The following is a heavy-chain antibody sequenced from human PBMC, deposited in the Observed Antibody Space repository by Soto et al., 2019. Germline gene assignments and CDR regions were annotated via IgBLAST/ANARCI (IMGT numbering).Heavy chain of an antibody. CDR3: ARDDTTGLLEF. V-gene: IGHV4-59*01. CDR1: TDSMRTYS. Sequence: QVQLQESGPGLVRPAETLSLICSVSTDSMRTYSWTWIRQSPGKGLEWIDYVYHTGRTEYNPSLESRVTISIDMSKKQFSLQLTSVTAADTAVYFCARDDTTGLLEFWGQGTLVTVSS. CDR2: VYHTGRT. J-gene: IGHJ4*02.